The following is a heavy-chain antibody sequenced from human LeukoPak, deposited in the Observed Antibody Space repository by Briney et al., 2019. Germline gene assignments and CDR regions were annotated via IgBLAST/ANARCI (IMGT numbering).Heavy chain of an antibody. Sequence: PSETLSLTCTVSGGSISSYYWSWIRQPPGKGLEWIGYIYYSGSTNYNPSLKSRVTISVDKSKNQFSLKLGSVTAADTAVYYCARLYSKSGYYFDYWGQGTLVTVSS. V-gene: IGHV4-59*12. CDR1: GGSISSYY. CDR2: IYYSGST. D-gene: IGHD4-11*01. CDR3: ARLYSKSGYYFDY. J-gene: IGHJ4*02.